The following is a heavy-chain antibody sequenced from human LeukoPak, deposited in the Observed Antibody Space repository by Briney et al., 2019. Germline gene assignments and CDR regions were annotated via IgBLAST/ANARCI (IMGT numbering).Heavy chain of an antibody. V-gene: IGHV1-18*01. J-gene: IGHJ4*02. CDR3: ARVRTVAGIREFGY. Sequence: ASVKVSCKASGYIFATYTIHWVRQAPGQRLEWMGWISAYNGNTNYAQKLQGRVTMTTDTSTSTAYMELRSLRSDDTAVYYCARVRTVAGIREFGYWGQGTLVTVSS. CDR2: ISAYNGNT. CDR1: GYIFATYT. D-gene: IGHD6-19*01.